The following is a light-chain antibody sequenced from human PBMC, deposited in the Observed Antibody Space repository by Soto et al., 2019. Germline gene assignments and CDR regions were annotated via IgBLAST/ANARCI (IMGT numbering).Light chain of an antibody. Sequence: QSALTQPASVSGSPGQSITISCTGTSSDVGGYNYVYWYQQHPGKAPKLMIYDVSNRPSGVSNRFSGSKSGNTASLTISGLQAEDGADYYCSSYTSSSTRVFGTGTKVTVL. CDR2: DVS. V-gene: IGLV2-14*01. J-gene: IGLJ1*01. CDR3: SSYTSSSTRV. CDR1: SSDVGGYNY.